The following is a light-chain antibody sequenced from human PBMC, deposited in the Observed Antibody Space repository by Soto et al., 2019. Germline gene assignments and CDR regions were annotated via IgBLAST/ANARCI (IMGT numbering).Light chain of an antibody. CDR1: SSDVGGYNY. CDR3: ISYTSSSTRV. Sequence: QSALTQPASVSGSPGQSITISCTGTSSDVGGYNYVSWYQQHPGKAPKLMIYEVSNRPSGVSNRFSGSKSGNTASLTISGFQAEDEADYYCISYTSSSTRVFGGGTQLTVL. J-gene: IGLJ3*02. V-gene: IGLV2-14*01. CDR2: EVS.